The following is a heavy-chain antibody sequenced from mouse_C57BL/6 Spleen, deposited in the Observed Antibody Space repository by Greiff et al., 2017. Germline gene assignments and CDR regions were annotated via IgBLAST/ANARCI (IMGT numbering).Heavy chain of an antibody. CDR1: GYTFTDYY. Sequence: VQLQQSGPELVKPGASVKISCKASGYTFTDYYMNWVKQSHGKSLEWIGDINPNNGGTSYNQKFKGKATLTVDKSSSTAYMELRSLTSEDSAVYYCARLDYYGSSSLDYWGQGTTLTVSS. CDR3: ARLDYYGSSSLDY. J-gene: IGHJ2*01. V-gene: IGHV1-26*01. CDR2: INPNNGGT. D-gene: IGHD1-1*01.